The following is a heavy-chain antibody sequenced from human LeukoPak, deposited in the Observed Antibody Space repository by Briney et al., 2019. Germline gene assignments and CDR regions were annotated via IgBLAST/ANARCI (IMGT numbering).Heavy chain of an antibody. Sequence: SETLSLTCTVSGASISSSTYYWAWIRQSPGKGLEWIGSTDYSGSTYYNPSLKSRVTISVDTSKNQFSLKLSSVTAADTAVYYCARHSSIAARPFDYWGQGTLVTVSS. CDR2: TDYSGST. J-gene: IGHJ4*02. CDR1: GASISSSTYY. V-gene: IGHV4-39*01. D-gene: IGHD6-6*01. CDR3: ARHSSIAARPFDY.